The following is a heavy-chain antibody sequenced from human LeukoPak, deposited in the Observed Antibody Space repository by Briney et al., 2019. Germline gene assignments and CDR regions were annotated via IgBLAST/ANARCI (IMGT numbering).Heavy chain of an antibody. CDR3: TGDNFDSSVKFDY. J-gene: IGHJ4*02. V-gene: IGHV3-73*01. CDR1: GFTFSGSA. D-gene: IGHD3-22*01. CDR2: IKSKANNYAT. Sequence: GGSLRLSCVVSGFTFSGSAVHWVRQASGKGLEWVGRIKSKANNYATAYAASVKGRFTISRDDSKNTAYLQMNSLKTEDTAVYYCTGDNFDSSVKFDYWGQGTLVTVSS.